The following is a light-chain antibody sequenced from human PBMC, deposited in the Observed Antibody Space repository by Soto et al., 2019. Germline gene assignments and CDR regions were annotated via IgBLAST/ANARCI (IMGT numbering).Light chain of an antibody. CDR1: QSISSW. J-gene: IGKJ2*01. V-gene: IGKV1-5*01. CDR2: DAS. CDR3: QQANT. Sequence: DIQMTQSPSTLSASVGDRVTITCRASQSISSWLAWYQQKPGKAPKLLIYDASSWESGGPSRFSGSGSGTEFTLTISSLQPDDFATYYCQQANTFGQGTKLEIK.